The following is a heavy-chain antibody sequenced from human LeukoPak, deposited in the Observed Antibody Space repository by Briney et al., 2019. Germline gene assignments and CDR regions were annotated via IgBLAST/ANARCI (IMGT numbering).Heavy chain of an antibody. Sequence: PGGSLRLSCAASGFTFSSYAMSWVRQAPGKGLEWVSAISGSGGSTYYADSVKGRFTISRDNSKNTLYLQMNSLRAEDTAVYYCAKDPQWVRGVITSYWGQGTLVTVSS. CDR2: ISGSGGST. J-gene: IGHJ4*02. D-gene: IGHD3-10*01. CDR1: GFTFSSYA. CDR3: AKDPQWVRGVITSY. V-gene: IGHV3-23*01.